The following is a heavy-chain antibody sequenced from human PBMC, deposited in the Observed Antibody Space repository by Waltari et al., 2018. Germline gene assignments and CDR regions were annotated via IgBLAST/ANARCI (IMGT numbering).Heavy chain of an antibody. Sequence: QLQLQESGPGLVKPSVTLSLTCTVSGGSIRSRRYYWGWIRQPPGTGLEWIGSIYYSGSTYYNPSLKSRVTISVDTSKNQFSLKLSSVTAADTAVYYCASGNCSSTSCTNWFDPWGQGTLVTVSS. CDR1: GGSIRSRRYY. CDR2: IYYSGST. V-gene: IGHV4-39*07. CDR3: ASGNCSSTSCTNWFDP. D-gene: IGHD2-2*03. J-gene: IGHJ5*02.